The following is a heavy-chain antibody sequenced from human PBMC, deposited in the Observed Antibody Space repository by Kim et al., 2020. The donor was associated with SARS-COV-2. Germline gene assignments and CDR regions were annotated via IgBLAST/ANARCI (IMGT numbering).Heavy chain of an antibody. J-gene: IGHJ4*02. CDR2: IYYSGST. Sequence: SETLSLTCTVSGGSISSSSYYWGWIRQPPGKGLEWIGSIYYSGSTYYNPSLKSRVTISVDTSKNQFSLKLSSVTAADTAVYYCARQTGRALITMVRGVRGEFDDWGQGTLVTVSS. V-gene: IGHV4-39*01. CDR1: GGSISSSSYY. CDR3: ARQTGRALITMVRGVRGEFDD. D-gene: IGHD3-10*01.